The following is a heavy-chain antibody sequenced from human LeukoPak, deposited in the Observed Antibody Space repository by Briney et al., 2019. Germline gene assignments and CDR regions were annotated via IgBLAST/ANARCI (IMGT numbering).Heavy chain of an antibody. CDR3: AKAKGFPRVGY. CDR2: ISGSGGST. D-gene: IGHD2-15*01. V-gene: IGHV3-23*01. CDR1: GFTFSSYA. Sequence: GRSLRLTCAASGFTFSSYAMSWVRQAPGKGLEWVSAISGSGGSTYYADSVKGRFTISRDSSKNTLYLQMNSLRAEDTAVYYCAKAKGFPRVGYWGQGTLVTVSS. J-gene: IGHJ4*02.